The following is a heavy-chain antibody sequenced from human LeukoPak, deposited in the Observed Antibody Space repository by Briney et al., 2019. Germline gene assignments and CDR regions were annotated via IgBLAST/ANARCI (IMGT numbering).Heavy chain of an antibody. CDR2: ISGLSSHI. CDR1: GFTFSDYD. CDR3: GRAFPPLRTSSAGDL. Sequence: GGSLRLSCSASGFTFSDYDMAWVRQAPGKGLEWVSSISGLSSHIYYGDSVKGWFSISRDNAKNSLYLQMNSLGAEDTAVYYCGRAFPPLRTSSAGDLWGQGTLVTVSS. J-gene: IGHJ4*02. D-gene: IGHD3-16*01. V-gene: IGHV3-21*01.